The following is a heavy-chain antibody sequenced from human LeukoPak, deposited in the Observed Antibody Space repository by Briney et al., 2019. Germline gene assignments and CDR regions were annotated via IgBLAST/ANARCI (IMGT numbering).Heavy chain of an antibody. J-gene: IGHJ4*02. CDR1: GFTVSSNY. CDR3: ARVAGYSYGTYYFDY. V-gene: IGHV3-48*01. CDR2: ISSSSSTI. D-gene: IGHD5-18*01. Sequence: GGSLRLSCAASGFTVSSNYMSWVRQAPGKGLEWVSYISSSSSTIYYADSVKGRFTISRDNAKNSLYLQMNSLRAEDTAVYYCARVAGYSYGTYYFDYWGQGTLVTVSS.